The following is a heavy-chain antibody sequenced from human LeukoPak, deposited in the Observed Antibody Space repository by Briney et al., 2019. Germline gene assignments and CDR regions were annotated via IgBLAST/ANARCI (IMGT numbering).Heavy chain of an antibody. D-gene: IGHD3-10*01. CDR2: INPSGGST. CDR3: ASDLTAFRGVI. CDR1: GYTFTSYY. J-gene: IGHJ4*01. Sequence: ASVKVSCKASGYTFTSYYMRWVRQAPGPGLEWMGMINPSGGSTTYAQKFQGRVTITRDTSTTTCYREVGSVRSDDAAVSFCASDLTAFRGVIWGHGILVTVSS. V-gene: IGHV1-46*03.